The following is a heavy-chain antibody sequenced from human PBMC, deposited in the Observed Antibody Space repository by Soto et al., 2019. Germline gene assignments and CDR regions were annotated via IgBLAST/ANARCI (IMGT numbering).Heavy chain of an antibody. J-gene: IGHJ4*02. Sequence: EVQLLKSGGGLVQPGGSLRLSCAASGFTFSSYAMSWVRQAPGKGLEWVSGISSSGDSTNYADSVKGRFTISRDNSKSTLFLQMNSLRAEDTAVYYCAKVPWQLVRTHYFDYWGQGTLVTVSS. CDR1: GFTFSSYA. V-gene: IGHV3-23*01. D-gene: IGHD6-6*01. CDR3: AKVPWQLVRTHYFDY. CDR2: ISSSGDST.